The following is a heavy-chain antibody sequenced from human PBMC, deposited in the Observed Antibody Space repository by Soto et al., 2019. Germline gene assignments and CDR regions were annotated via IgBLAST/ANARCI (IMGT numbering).Heavy chain of an antibody. CDR1: GYTFTSYA. Sequence: GASVKVSCKASGYTFTSYAMHWARQAPGQRLEWMGWINAGNGNTKYSQKFQGRVTITRDTSASTAYMELSSLRSGDTAVYYCARGRGGYCSGGSCYSRSWFDPWGQGTLVTVSS. J-gene: IGHJ5*02. D-gene: IGHD2-15*01. CDR3: ARGRGGYCSGGSCYSRSWFDP. CDR2: INAGNGNT. V-gene: IGHV1-3*01.